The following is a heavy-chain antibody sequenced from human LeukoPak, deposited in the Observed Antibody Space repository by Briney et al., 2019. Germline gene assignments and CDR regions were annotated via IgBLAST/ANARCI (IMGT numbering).Heavy chain of an antibody. J-gene: IGHJ4*02. CDR2: INPNSGGT. CDR3: ARIRQYYGSGSYLGY. D-gene: IGHD3-10*01. CDR1: GYTFTGYY. Sequence: ASVKVSCKASGYTFTGYYMHWVRQAPGQGLEWMGWINPNSGGTNYAQKFQGRVTMTRDTSISTAYMELSRLRSDDTAVYYCARIRQYYGSGSYLGYWGQGTLVTVSS. V-gene: IGHV1-2*02.